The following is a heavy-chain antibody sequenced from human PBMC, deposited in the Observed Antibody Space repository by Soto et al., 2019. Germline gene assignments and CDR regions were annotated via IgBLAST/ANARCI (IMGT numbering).Heavy chain of an antibody. CDR2: IDYSGSN. CDR1: GGSISSGGYY. J-gene: IGHJ6*01. CDR3: AWSIFGTTVYSSGGMDV. Sequence: QVQLQESGPGLVKPSQTLSLTCTVSGGSISSGGYYWSWILQHPGKGLEWIGYIDYSGSNYYNPSLKRRVTISVDSSKNQFSLKLSSVTAADTAVYYCAWSIFGTTVYSSGGMDVWGQGTTVTVSS. V-gene: IGHV4-31*03. D-gene: IGHD3-3*01.